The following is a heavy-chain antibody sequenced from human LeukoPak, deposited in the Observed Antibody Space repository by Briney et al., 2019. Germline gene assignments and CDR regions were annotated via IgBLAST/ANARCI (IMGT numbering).Heavy chain of an antibody. J-gene: IGHJ5*02. CDR1: GFTFSSYA. CDR3: ARENYSSGWFLSPWFDP. CDR2: ISGTGGGT. Sequence: GGSLRLSCAASGFTFSSYAMSWVRQAPGKGLEWVSTISGTGGGTYYADSVKGRFTISRDNSKNTLYLQMNSLRAEDTAVYYCARENYSSGWFLSPWFDPWGQGTLVTVSS. V-gene: IGHV3-23*01. D-gene: IGHD6-19*01.